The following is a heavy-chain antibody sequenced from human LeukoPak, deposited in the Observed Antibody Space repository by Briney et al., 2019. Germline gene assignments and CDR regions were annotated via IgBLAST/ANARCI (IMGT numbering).Heavy chain of an antibody. Sequence: TTSETLSLTCAVYGGSFSGYYWSWIRQPLGKGLEWIGEINHSGSTNYNPSLKSRVTISVDTSKNQFSLKLSSVTAADTAVYYCARSKVNKSVVVKGMAFDYWGQGTLVTVSS. CDR2: INHSGST. V-gene: IGHV4-34*01. D-gene: IGHD3-22*01. CDR3: ARSKVNKSVVVKGMAFDY. CDR1: GGSFSGYY. J-gene: IGHJ4*02.